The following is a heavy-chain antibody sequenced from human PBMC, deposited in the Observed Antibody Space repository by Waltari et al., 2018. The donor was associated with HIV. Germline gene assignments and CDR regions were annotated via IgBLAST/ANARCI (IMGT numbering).Heavy chain of an antibody. D-gene: IGHD1-1*01. Sequence: QLQLQESGPGLVKPSETLYLTCTVSGGSISSSSYYWGWIRQPPGKGLEWIGSIYYSGSTYYNPSLKSRVTISVDTSKNQFSLKLSSVTAADTAVYYCASPRGWNDLDAFDIWGQGTMVTVSS. V-gene: IGHV4-39*01. CDR2: IYYSGST. J-gene: IGHJ3*02. CDR1: GGSISSSSYY. CDR3: ASPRGWNDLDAFDI.